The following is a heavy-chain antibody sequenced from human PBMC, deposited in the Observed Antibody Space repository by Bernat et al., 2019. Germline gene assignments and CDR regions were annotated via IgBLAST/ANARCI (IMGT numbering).Heavy chain of an antibody. V-gene: IGHV4-39*01. CDR2: IYYSGST. CDR1: GGSISSSSYY. Sequence: QLQLQESGPGLVKPSETLSLTCTVSGGSISSSSYYWGWIRQPPGKGLEWIGSIYYSGSTYYNPSLKSRVTISVDTSTNQFSLTLSSVTAADTAVYYCASTRPMVYAFWSGLSTPGAFDIWGQGTMVTVSS. CDR3: ASTRPMVYAFWSGLSTPGAFDI. D-gene: IGHD3-3*01. J-gene: IGHJ3*02.